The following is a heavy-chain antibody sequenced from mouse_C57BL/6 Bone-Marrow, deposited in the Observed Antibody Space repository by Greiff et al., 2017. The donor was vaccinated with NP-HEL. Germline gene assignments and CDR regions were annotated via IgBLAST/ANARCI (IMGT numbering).Heavy chain of an antibody. J-gene: IGHJ3*01. CDR1: GYSITSGYY. V-gene: IGHV3-6*01. CDR3: GIYSDYDGFAY. Sequence: EVKLLESGPGLVKPSQSLSLTCSVTGYSITSGYYWNWIRQFPGNKLEWMGYISYDGSNNYNPSLKNRISITRDTSKNQFFLKLNSVTTEDTATYYCGIYSDYDGFAYWGQGTLVTVSA. D-gene: IGHD2-4*01. CDR2: ISYDGSN.